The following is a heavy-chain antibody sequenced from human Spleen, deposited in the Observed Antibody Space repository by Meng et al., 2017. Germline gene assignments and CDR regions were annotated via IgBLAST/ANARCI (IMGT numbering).Heavy chain of an antibody. CDR3: ARGTPGRSYSDY. CDR1: DYTFTGYG. V-gene: IGHV1-18*01. D-gene: IGHD3-10*01. J-gene: IGHJ4*02. Sequence: QVQPVQSGPEVKKPGASVKVSCKASDYTFTGYGVIWVRQAPGQGLEWMAWLGAHDGDTSHAPKFQGRVTVSADRPTATAYMELRRLRSDDTAVYYCARGTPGRSYSDYWGQGTLVTVSS. CDR2: LGAHDGDT.